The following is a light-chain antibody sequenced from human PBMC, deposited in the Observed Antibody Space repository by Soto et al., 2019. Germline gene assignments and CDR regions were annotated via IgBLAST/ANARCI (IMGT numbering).Light chain of an antibody. V-gene: IGLV1-44*01. CDR1: TSNIGSNT. Sequence: QSVLTQRPSASGTPGQRVTISCSGSTSNIGSNTVNWYQQLPGTAPKLLIYSNNQRPSGVPDRFSGSKSGTSASLAISGLQSEDEADYYCAAWDDSLNGVVFGGGTKVTVL. CDR2: SNN. CDR3: AAWDDSLNGVV. J-gene: IGLJ2*01.